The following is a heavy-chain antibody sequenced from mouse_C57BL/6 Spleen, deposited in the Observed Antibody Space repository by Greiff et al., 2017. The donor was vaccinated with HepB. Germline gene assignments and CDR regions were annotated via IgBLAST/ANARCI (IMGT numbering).Heavy chain of an antibody. V-gene: IGHV1-82*01. D-gene: IGHD2-10*01. J-gene: IGHJ2*01. CDR3: ARGDPLLPDY. CDR2: IYPGDGDT. Sequence: VQLQQSGPELVKPGASVKISCKASGYAFSSSWMNWVKQRPGKGLEWIGRIYPGDGDTNYNGKFKGKATLTADKSASTAYMQLSSLTSEDSAVYFCARGDPLLPDYWGQGTTLTVSS. CDR1: GYAFSSSW.